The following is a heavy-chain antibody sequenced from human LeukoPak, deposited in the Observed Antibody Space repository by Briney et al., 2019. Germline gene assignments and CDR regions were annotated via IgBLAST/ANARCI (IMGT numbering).Heavy chain of an antibody. CDR2: ISSSSSYI. J-gene: IGHJ4*02. Sequence: GGSLRLSCAASGFTFSSYSMNWVRQAPGKGLEWVSSISSSSSYIYYADSVKGRFTISRDNAKNSLYLQMNSLRAEDTAVYYCARXFGXAXXXXPDYWXQGTLVTVS. V-gene: IGHV3-21*01. CDR3: ARXFGXAXXXXPDY. CDR1: GFTFSSYS. D-gene: IGHD6-13*01.